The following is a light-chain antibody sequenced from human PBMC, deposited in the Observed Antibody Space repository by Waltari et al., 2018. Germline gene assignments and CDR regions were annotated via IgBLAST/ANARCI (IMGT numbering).Light chain of an antibody. CDR3: VQASAFPFT. CDR1: QSLLHSTGNTY. Sequence: DIVMTQTPLSLPITPGEPASISCRSSQSLLHSTGNTYLPWYLQKPGQSPQLLIYGRSNIASGVPDRFSGSGSCTDFTLKISKVEAEDVGIYYCVQASAFPFTFGPGTKLDIK. J-gene: IGKJ3*01. V-gene: IGKV2-40*01. CDR2: GRS.